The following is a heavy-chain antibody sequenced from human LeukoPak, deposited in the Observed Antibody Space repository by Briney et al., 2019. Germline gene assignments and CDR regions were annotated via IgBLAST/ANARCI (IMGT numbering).Heavy chain of an antibody. CDR3: ARDYLYSSDWYSMNAWYFDF. V-gene: IGHV3-7*01. J-gene: IGHJ2*01. CDR1: GFAFSTYW. CDR2: IKQDGSEK. Sequence: GGSLRLSCAASGFAFSTYWMSWVRQAPGKGLEWVAVIKQDGSEKYYVDSVKGRFTISRDNAKNSLYLQVNSLRVEDTAVYFYARDYLYSSDWYSMNAWYFDFWGRGTLVTVSS. D-gene: IGHD6-19*01.